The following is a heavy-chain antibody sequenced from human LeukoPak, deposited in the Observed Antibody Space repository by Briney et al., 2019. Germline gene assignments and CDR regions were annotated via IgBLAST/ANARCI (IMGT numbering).Heavy chain of an antibody. Sequence: ASVKVSCKASGYTFTGYYMHWVRQAPGQGLEWMGWINPNSGGTNYAQKFQGGVTMTRDTSISTAYMELSRLRSDDTAVYYCARGGGGGSPKVGWFDPWGQGTLVTVSS. D-gene: IGHD3-16*01. CDR3: ARGGGGGSPKVGWFDP. CDR1: GYTFTGYY. CDR2: INPNSGGT. V-gene: IGHV1-2*02. J-gene: IGHJ5*02.